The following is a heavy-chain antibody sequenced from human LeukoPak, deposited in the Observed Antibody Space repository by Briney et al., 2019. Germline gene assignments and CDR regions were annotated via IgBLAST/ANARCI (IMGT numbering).Heavy chain of an antibody. Sequence: SETLSLTCTVSGDSISTSRYAWGWIRQSPGKGLEWIGTIYNSGSTNLNPSLKTRFTMSVDASKTHFSLNLNSVTAADTALYFCARVALTGEGGRGYFNLWGRGNLVSVSS. V-gene: IGHV4-39*02. CDR1: GDSISTSRYA. CDR2: IYNSGST. D-gene: IGHD3-16*01. CDR3: ARVALTGEGGRGYFNL. J-gene: IGHJ2*01.